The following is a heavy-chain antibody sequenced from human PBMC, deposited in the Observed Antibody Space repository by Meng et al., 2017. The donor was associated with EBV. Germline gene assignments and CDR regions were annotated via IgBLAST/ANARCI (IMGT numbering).Heavy chain of an antibody. CDR2: INAGNGNT. Sequence: QVQLGQSGAEVKKPGASVKVSCKASGYTFTSYAMHWVRQAPGQRLEWMGWINAGNGNTKYSQKFQGRVTITRDTSASTAYMELSSLRSEDTAVYYCARSGATIFGVVIPTYYFDYWGQGTLVTVSS. CDR1: GYTFTSYA. CDR3: ARSGATIFGVVIPTYYFDY. J-gene: IGHJ4*02. D-gene: IGHD3-3*01. V-gene: IGHV1-3*01.